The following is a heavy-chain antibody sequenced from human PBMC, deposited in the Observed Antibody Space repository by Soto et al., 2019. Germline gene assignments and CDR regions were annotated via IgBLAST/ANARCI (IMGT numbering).Heavy chain of an antibody. CDR3: ARVIVVVPAARARAFDI. Sequence: QVQLQESGPGLVKPSETLSLTCTVSGGSISSYYWSWIRQPPGKGLEWIGYIYYSGSTNYNPSLKSRVTISVDTSKNQFSLKLSSMTAADTAVYYCARVIVVVPAARARAFDIWGQGTMVTVSS. CDR1: GGSISSYY. D-gene: IGHD2-2*01. CDR2: IYYSGST. J-gene: IGHJ3*02. V-gene: IGHV4-59*01.